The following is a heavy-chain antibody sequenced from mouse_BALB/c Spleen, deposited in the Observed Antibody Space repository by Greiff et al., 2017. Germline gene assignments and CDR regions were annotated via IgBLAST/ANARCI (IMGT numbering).Heavy chain of an antibody. CDR1: GFTFSSYY. J-gene: IGHJ2*01. CDR3: ARGVHYYGHGFDY. CDR2: INSNGGST. D-gene: IGHD1-2*01. Sequence: DVHLVESGGGLVKLGGSLKLSCAASGFTFSSYYMSWVRQTPEKRLELVAAINSNGGSTYYPDTVKGRFTISRDNAKNTLYLQMSSLKSEDTALYYCARGVHYYGHGFDYWGQGTTLTVSS. V-gene: IGHV5-6-2*01.